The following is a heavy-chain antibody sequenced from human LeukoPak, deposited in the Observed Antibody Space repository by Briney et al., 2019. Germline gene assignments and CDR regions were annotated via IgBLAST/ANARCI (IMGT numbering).Heavy chain of an antibody. CDR1: GGSISSYY. CDR3: ARDYSIYGWFDP. D-gene: IGHD2-15*01. CDR2: IYYSGST. Sequence: SETLSLTCTVSGGSISSYYWSWIRQPPGKGLEWIGYIYYSGSTNYNPSLKSRVTISVDTSKNQFSLKLSSVTAADTAVYYCARDYSIYGWFDPWGQGTLVTVSS. V-gene: IGHV4-59*01. J-gene: IGHJ5*02.